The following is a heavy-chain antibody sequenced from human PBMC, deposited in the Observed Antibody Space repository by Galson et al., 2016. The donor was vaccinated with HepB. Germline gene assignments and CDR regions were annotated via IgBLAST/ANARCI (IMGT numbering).Heavy chain of an antibody. CDR1: GFTFNNHA. D-gene: IGHD7-27*01. J-gene: IGHJ4*02. Sequence: SLRLSCAASGFTFNNHAMNWVRQAPGKGLEWVSTISPSGDNTYYADSVKSRFTISRDISKNTLYLQMNSLRADDPALYYCARRGINWGFFDYWGQGTLVTVSS. V-gene: IGHV3-23*01. CDR2: ISPSGDNT. CDR3: ARRGINWGFFDY.